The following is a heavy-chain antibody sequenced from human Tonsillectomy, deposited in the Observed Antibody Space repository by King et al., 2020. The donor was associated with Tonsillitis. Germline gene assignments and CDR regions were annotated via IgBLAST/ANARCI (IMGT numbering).Heavy chain of an antibody. D-gene: IGHD5-24*01. CDR3: ARHDRYKSHKSTFDH. V-gene: IGHV4-39*01. Sequence: QLQESGPGLVKPSETLSLTCTVSGGSISSSTYYWGWIRQPPGKGLEWIGSIYYSGSTYYNPSLTTRVTISVDTSKNQFSLKLSSVTAADTAVYYCARHDRYKSHKSTFDHWGQGTLVTVSS. J-gene: IGHJ4*02. CDR1: GGSISSSTYY. CDR2: IYYSGST.